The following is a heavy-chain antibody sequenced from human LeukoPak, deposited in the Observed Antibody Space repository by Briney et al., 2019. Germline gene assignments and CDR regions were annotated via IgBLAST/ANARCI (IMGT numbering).Heavy chain of an antibody. J-gene: IGHJ5*02. CDR1: GYTFSTYG. V-gene: IGHV1-18*01. CDR3: AHGGNGRWFDP. CDR2: ISAYNGNT. D-gene: IGHD4-23*01. Sequence: ASVKVPCKASGYTFSTYGISWVRQAPGQGLEWMGWISAYNGNTNYAQKLQGRVTMTTDTSTSTAYMELRSLRSDDTAVYYCAHGGNGRWFDPWGQGTLVTVSS.